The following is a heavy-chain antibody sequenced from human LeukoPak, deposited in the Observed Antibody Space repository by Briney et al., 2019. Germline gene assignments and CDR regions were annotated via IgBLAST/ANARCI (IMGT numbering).Heavy chain of an antibody. V-gene: IGHV4-61*02. CDR3: AREVSRYFDWTEGWFDP. CDR1: GGSISGGSFH. J-gene: IGHJ5*02. D-gene: IGHD3-9*01. Sequence: SSETLSLTCTVSGGSISGGSFHWNWIRQPAGNGLEWIGRLYSSGSTNYNPSLKSRVTISVDTSKNQFSLKLSSVTAADTAVYYCAREVSRYFDWTEGWFDPWGQGTLVTVSS. CDR2: LYSSGST.